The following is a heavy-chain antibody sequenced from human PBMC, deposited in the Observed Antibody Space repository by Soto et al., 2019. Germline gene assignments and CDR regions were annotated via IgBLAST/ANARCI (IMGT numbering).Heavy chain of an antibody. V-gene: IGHV4-4*07. J-gene: IGHJ4*02. CDR2: VFPGGPT. CDR1: GDPITSYF. D-gene: IGHD2-15*01. CDR3: ARLLAGREFDY. Sequence: SETLSLTCTVSGDPITSYFWTWLRQPAGKGLEWIGHVFPGGPTSHNSSLKSRVSMSVDTSKNQFSLKLSSVTAADTAVYYCARLLAGREFDYWGQGTLVTVSS.